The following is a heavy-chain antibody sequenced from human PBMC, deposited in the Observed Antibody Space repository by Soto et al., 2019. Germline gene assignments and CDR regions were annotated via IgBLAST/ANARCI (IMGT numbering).Heavy chain of an antibody. CDR1: GFTFSSYW. CDR3: ARYDSSGWYDLYYFDY. V-gene: IGHV3-7*01. CDR2: IKQDGSEK. D-gene: IGHD6-19*01. Sequence: GGSLRLSCAASGFTFSSYWMSWVRHAPGKGLEWVANIKQDGSEKYYVDSVKGRFTISRDNAKNSLYLQMNSLRAEDTVVYYCARYDSSGWYDLYYFDYWGQGTQVTVSS. J-gene: IGHJ4*02.